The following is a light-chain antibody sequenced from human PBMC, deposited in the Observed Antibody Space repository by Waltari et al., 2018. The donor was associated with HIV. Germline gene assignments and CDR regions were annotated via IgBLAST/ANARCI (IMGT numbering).Light chain of an antibody. CDR3: RQSYSSPRT. Sequence: DIPMTQSPSSLSASVGDRVTISCRASQSFTTYLNWYQQKPGKAPKLLSYATSSLQSGVPSRFSGSGSGTDFTLTISSLQPEDFATYYCRQSYSSPRTFGQGTKVEI. V-gene: IGKV1-39*01. CDR2: ATS. CDR1: QSFTTY. J-gene: IGKJ1*01.